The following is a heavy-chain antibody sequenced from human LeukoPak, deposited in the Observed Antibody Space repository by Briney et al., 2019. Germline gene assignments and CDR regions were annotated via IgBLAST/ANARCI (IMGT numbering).Heavy chain of an antibody. CDR1: GGSISSSSYY. J-gene: IGHJ5*02. CDR2: MSYSGRT. CDR3: ARSPQGTATTANWLDP. Sequence: PSETLSLTCTVSGGSISSSSYYWGWIRQPPGKGLEWIGSMSYSGRTYYNPSLKTRVTVSLDTSKNQFSLNLISVTAADTAVYYCARSPQGTATTANWLDPWGQGTPVTVSS. V-gene: IGHV4-39*07. D-gene: IGHD4-17*01.